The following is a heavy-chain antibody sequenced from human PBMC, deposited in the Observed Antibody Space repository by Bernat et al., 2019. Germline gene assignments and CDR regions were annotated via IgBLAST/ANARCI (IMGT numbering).Heavy chain of an antibody. Sequence: EVQLVESGGGLVQPGGSLRLSCEASGFTFSSYSMNWLRQAPGKGLEWVSYISSSSRTIYYADSVKGRFTISRDNAKNSLYLQMNSLRDEDTAVYYCARGRKDGYSYGNDYYYYGMDVWGQGTTVTVSS. CDR2: ISSSSRTI. CDR3: ARGRKDGYSYGNDYYYYGMDV. J-gene: IGHJ6*02. V-gene: IGHV3-48*02. D-gene: IGHD5-18*01. CDR1: GFTFSSYS.